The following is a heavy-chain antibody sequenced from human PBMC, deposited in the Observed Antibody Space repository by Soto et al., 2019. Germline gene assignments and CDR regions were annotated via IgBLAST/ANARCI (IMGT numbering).Heavy chain of an antibody. CDR3: ARAARTGTGNWFDP. CDR2: IYSGGST. Sequence: VLLVESGGGLVQPGGSLRLSCAASGFTVSSNYMSWVRQAPGKGLEWVSVIYSGGSTYYADSVKGRFTISRHNSKNTLYLQRTSLRAEDTGVYYCARAARTGTGNWFDPWGQGTLVTVSS. D-gene: IGHD1-1*01. J-gene: IGHJ5*02. CDR1: GFTVSSNY. V-gene: IGHV3-53*04.